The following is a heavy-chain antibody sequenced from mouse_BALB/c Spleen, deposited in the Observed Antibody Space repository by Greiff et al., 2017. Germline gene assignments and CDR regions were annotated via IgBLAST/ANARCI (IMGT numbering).Heavy chain of an antibody. CDR3: VSPSRGSSLFAY. CDR1: GFTFNTYA. Sequence: EVMLVESGGGLVQPKGSLKLSCAASGFTFNTYAMNWVRQAPGKGLEWVARIRSKSNNYATYYADSVKDRFTISRDDSQSMLYLQMNNLKTEDTAMYYCVSPSRGSSLFAYWGQGTLVTVSA. V-gene: IGHV10-1*02. D-gene: IGHD1-1*01. J-gene: IGHJ3*01. CDR2: IRSKSNNYAT.